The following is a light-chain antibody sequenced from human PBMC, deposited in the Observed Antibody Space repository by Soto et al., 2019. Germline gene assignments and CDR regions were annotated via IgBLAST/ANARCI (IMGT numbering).Light chain of an antibody. CDR2: GAT. CDR3: QQYNDSPQT. V-gene: IGKV3-20*01. Sequence: EIVLTQSPGTLSLSPGDRATLSCRASQSVSFSYLAWYQQKAGPAPRLLIYGATSRATGIPARFSGSASGTDFILTISSLQSEDFAVYYCQQYNDSPQTFGQGTKVEIK. CDR1: QSVSFSY. J-gene: IGKJ1*01.